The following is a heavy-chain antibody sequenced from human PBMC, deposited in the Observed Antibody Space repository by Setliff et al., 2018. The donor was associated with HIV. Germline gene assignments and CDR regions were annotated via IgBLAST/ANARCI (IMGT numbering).Heavy chain of an antibody. CDR1: GGSINSGGYY. Sequence: PSETLSLTCTVSGGSINSGGYYWNWIRQPAGKGLEWIGHIYISGSTNYNPSLKSRVSISVDTSKNQFSLKLNSVTAADTAVYYCAREGYYGSRGWFAPWGQGTLVPSPQ. CDR3: AREGYYGSRGWFAP. D-gene: IGHD3-10*01. V-gene: IGHV4-61*09. CDR2: IYISGST. J-gene: IGHJ5*02.